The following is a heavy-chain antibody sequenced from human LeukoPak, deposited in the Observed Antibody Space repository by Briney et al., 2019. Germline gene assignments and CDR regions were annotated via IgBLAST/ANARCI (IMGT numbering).Heavy chain of an antibody. Sequence: GGSLRLSCAASGFTFSNYAMRWVRQAPGKGLEWVSAISGSGGSTYYADSVKGRFTISRDNSKNTLYLQMNSLRAEDTAVYYCAKANERHGSGSNDYWGQGTLVTVSS. CDR2: ISGSGGST. V-gene: IGHV3-23*01. D-gene: IGHD3-10*01. J-gene: IGHJ4*02. CDR3: AKANERHGSGSNDY. CDR1: GFTFSNYA.